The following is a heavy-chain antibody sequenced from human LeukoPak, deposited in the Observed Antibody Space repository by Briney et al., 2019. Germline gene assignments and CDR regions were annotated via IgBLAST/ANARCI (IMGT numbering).Heavy chain of an antibody. Sequence: AGGSLRLSCAASGFTFSSCAMSWVRQAPGEGLEWVSAISGSGGRTYYADYVKGRFTIYRDNSKNTLYLKMNSLRAEDTAVYYCARHPEPGYCSSTSCHESYFDYWGQGTLVTVSS. CDR3: ARHPEPGYCSSTSCHESYFDY. D-gene: IGHD2-2*01. CDR2: ISGSGGRT. V-gene: IGHV3-23*01. J-gene: IGHJ4*02. CDR1: GFTFSSCA.